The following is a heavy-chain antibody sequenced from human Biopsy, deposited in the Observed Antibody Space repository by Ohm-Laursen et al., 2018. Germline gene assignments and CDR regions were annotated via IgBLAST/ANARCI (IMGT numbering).Heavy chain of an antibody. CDR3: ARGMRSSGWPYFDS. CDR2: IYDRGST. D-gene: IGHD6-19*01. J-gene: IGHJ4*02. V-gene: IGHV4-59*01. Sequence: PGTLSLTCTVSGGSIGSFYWTWIRQPPGQGLEYIGYIYDRGSTANYNPSLESRVTMSVDMPKNQFSLKLSSVTAADTAIYYCARGMRSSGWPYFDSWGQGTLVTVSS. CDR1: GGSIGSFY.